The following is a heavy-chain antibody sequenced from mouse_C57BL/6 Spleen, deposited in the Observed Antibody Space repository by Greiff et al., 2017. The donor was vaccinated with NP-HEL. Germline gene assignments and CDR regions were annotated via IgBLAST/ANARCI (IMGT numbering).Heavy chain of an antibody. V-gene: IGHV1-61*01. CDR3: ARRVTTTDWYFDV. CDR2: IYPSDSET. D-gene: IGHD2-13*01. Sequence: VQLQQPGAELVRPGSSVKLSCKASGYTFTSYWMDWVKQRPGQGLEWIGNIYPSDSETHYNQKFKDKATLTVDKSSSTAYMQLSSLTSEDSAVYYCARRVTTTDWYFDVWGTGTTVTVSS. J-gene: IGHJ1*03. CDR1: GYTFTSYW.